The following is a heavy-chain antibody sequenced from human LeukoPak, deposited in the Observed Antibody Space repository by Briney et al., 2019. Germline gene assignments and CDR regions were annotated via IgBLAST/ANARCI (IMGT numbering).Heavy chain of an antibody. D-gene: IGHD3-3*01. CDR3: AKDPTYYDFWSGYYTFREPPPYGIDV. V-gene: IGHV3-23*01. J-gene: IGHJ6*02. CDR1: GFTFSSYA. Sequence: PGGSLRLSCAASGFTFSSYAMSWVRQAPGKGLEWVSAISGSGGSTYYADSVKGRFTISRDNSKNTLYLQMNSLRAEDTAVYYCAKDPTYYDFWSGYYTFREPPPYGIDVWGQGTTVTVSS. CDR2: ISGSGGST.